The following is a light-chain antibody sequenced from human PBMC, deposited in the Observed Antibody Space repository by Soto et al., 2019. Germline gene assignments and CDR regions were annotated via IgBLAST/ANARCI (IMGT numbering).Light chain of an antibody. CDR1: QRVSSSY. V-gene: IGKV3-20*01. Sequence: EIVWTQSPGTLSLSPGKRATLSCRASQRVSSSYLAWYQQKPGQAPRLLIYGASGRATGIPDMFSGSGSGKDVTLTICRLEPQDFAVYYCQQYGSSPPVTFGQGTRLEIK. J-gene: IGKJ5*01. CDR2: GAS. CDR3: QQYGSSPPVT.